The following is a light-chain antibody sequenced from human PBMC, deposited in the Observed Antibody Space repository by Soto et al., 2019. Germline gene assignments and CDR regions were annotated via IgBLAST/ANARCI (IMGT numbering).Light chain of an antibody. CDR1: QSVLRSSNNENS. V-gene: IGKV4-1*01. CDR3: QQYYTGIA. CDR2: RAS. J-gene: IGKJ5*01. Sequence: DVVMTQSPDSLAVSLGERATINCKSSQSVLRSSNNENSVAWYQQKAGQRPKLLIYRASIRESGVPDRFSGSGSGTDFTLTISSLQAEDVAVYYCQQYYTGIAFGQGTRLEIK.